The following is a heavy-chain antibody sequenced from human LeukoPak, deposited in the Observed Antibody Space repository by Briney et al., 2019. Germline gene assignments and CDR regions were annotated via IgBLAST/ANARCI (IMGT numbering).Heavy chain of an antibody. D-gene: IGHD6-19*01. Sequence: GGSLRLSCAASGFTFSSYAMTWVRQAPGKGLEWVSVLYSGGDTYYADSVKGRFTISRDNAKNSLYLQMNNLRAEDTAVYYCARGATVAGDFDYWGQGTLVTVSS. J-gene: IGHJ4*02. CDR2: LYSGGDT. V-gene: IGHV3-66*01. CDR1: GFTFSSYA. CDR3: ARGATVAGDFDY.